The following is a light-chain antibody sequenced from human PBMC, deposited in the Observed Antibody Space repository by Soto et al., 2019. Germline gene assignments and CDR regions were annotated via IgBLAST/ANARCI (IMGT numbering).Light chain of an antibody. CDR1: QSVSSCY. J-gene: IGKJ2*01. Sequence: DIVLTQSPGTLSLSAGERATLSCRASQSVSSCYLAWYQQKPGQAPRLLIYGASIRATGIPDRFSGSGSGTDFTLTISRLEPEDFAVYYCQQYGSSLYTFGQGTKLEIK. V-gene: IGKV3-20*01. CDR2: GAS. CDR3: QQYGSSLYT.